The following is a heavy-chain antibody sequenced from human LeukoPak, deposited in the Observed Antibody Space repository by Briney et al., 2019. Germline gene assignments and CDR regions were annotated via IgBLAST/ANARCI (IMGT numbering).Heavy chain of an antibody. CDR2: IFHSGST. J-gene: IGHJ3*02. V-gene: IGHV4-30-2*01. D-gene: IGHD3-16*01. CDR1: GVSISGGIYY. CDR3: ARGGSQLAFDI. Sequence: SETLSLTYTVSGVSISGGIYYWTWIRQPPGKGLEWIGYIFHSGSTYYNPSLKSRVTISVDKSKNKFSLKLTSVTAADTAVYYCARGGSQLAFDIWGQGTMVTVSS.